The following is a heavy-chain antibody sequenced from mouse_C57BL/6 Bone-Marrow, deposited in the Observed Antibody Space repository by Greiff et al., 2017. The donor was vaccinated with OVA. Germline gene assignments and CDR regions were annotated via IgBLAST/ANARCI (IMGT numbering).Heavy chain of an antibody. Sequence: VQLQQSGAELARPGASVKLSCKASGYTFTSYGISWVKQRTGQGLEWIGEIYPRSGNTYYNEKFKGKATLTADKSSSTAYMELRSLTSEDSAVYFCARSGLRRSHWYFDVWGTGTTFTVSS. CDR3: ARSGLRRSHWYFDV. CDR2: IYPRSGNT. V-gene: IGHV1-81*01. J-gene: IGHJ1*03. CDR1: GYTFTSYG. D-gene: IGHD2-4*01.